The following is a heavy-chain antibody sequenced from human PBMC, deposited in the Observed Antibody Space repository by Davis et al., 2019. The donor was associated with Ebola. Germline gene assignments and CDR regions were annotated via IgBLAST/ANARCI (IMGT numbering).Heavy chain of an antibody. D-gene: IGHD6-13*01. J-gene: IGHJ5*02. Sequence: SETLSLTCSVSGASTSSYYWSWIRQPPGKGLEWIGYIYYSGSTNYNPSLKSRVTISVDTSKNQFSLKLSSVTAADTAMYYCARRGTSSWYAGWFDPWGQGTLVTVSS. V-gene: IGHV4-59*08. CDR3: ARRGTSSWYAGWFDP. CDR1: GASTSSYY. CDR2: IYYSGST.